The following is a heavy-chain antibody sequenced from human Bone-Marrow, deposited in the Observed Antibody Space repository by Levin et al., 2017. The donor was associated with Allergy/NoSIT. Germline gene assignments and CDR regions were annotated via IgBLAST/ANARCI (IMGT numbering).Heavy chain of an antibody. CDR1: GFTFSDYY. J-gene: IGHJ4*02. D-gene: IGHD3-22*01. V-gene: IGHV3-11*01. CDR3: ARDRLSYYDSSGYSDY. Sequence: GGSLRLSCAASGFTFSDYYMSWIRQAPGKGLEWVSYISSSGSTIYYADSVKGRFTISRDNAKNSLYLQMNSLRAEDTAVYYCARDRLSYYDSSGYSDYWGQGTLVTVSS. CDR2: ISSSGSTI.